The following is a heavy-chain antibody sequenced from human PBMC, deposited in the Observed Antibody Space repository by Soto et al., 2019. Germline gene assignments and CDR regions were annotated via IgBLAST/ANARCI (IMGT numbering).Heavy chain of an antibody. D-gene: IGHD3-10*01. J-gene: IGHJ5*02. CDR3: ARDGYYGSGSYFNWFDP. Sequence: GESLKISCAASGFTFSSYSMNWVRQAPGKGLEWVSYISSSSSTIYYADSVKGRFTISRDNAKNSLYLQMNSLRDEDTAVYYCARDGYYGSGSYFNWFDPWGQGTLVTVSS. CDR1: GFTFSSYS. V-gene: IGHV3-48*02. CDR2: ISSSSSTI.